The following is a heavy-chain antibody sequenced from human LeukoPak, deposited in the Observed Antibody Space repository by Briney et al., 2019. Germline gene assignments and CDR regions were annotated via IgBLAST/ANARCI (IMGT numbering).Heavy chain of an antibody. V-gene: IGHV4-30-4*08. CDR1: GGSLSSGDYY. CDR2: IYYSGST. D-gene: IGHD2-2*01. CDR3: AGWYCSSTSCPDTYYYGMDV. Sequence: SETLSLNCTFSGGSLSSGDYYWSWIRQPPGKGLEWIGYIYYSGSTYYNPSLKSRVTISVDTSKYQYSLKLSSVTAADTAVYYCAGWYCSSTSCPDTYYYGMDVWGQGTTVTVSS. J-gene: IGHJ6*02.